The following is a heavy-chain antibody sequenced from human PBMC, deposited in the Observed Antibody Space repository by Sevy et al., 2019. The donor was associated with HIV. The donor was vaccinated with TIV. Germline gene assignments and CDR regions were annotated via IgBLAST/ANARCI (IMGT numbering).Heavy chain of an antibody. Sequence: GGSLRLSCAASESIVTNAWMSWVRQAPGKGLEWVGRIKSDGGTADYASHLKGRFTISRDASENMLYLQMHSLKSEDTAVDYCTTYYDTTGYYLYLDFDYWGQGTQVTVSS. CDR1: ESIVTNAW. CDR3: TTYYDTTGYYLYLDFDY. J-gene: IGHJ4*02. V-gene: IGHV3-15*01. CDR2: IKSDGGTA. D-gene: IGHD3-22*01.